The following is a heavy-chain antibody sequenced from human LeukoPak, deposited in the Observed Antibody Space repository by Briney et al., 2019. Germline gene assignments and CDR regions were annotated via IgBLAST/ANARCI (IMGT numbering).Heavy chain of an antibody. CDR3: ARAPFYYYDSSGYYYYYYYGMDV. CDR1: GGSFSGYY. V-gene: IGHV4-34*01. Sequence: SETLSLTCAVYGGSFSGYYWSWIRQPPGKGLEWIGEINPSGSTNYNPSLKSRVTISVDTSKNQFSLKLSSVTAADTAVYYCARAPFYYYDSSGYYYYYYYGMDVWGQGTTVTVSS. CDR2: INPSGST. D-gene: IGHD3-22*01. J-gene: IGHJ6*02.